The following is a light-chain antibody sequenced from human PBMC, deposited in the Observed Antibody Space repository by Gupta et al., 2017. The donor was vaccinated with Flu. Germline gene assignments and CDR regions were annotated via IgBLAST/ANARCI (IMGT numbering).Light chain of an antibody. CDR1: NVGSRS. Sequence: GQTATISDGGTNVGSRSVHWYQQKPGQAPVLVVYNDHDRPSGIPERFSGSNSGSTATLTINRVEAGDEADYYCLVWHSGTDHYVFGSGTRVTAL. J-gene: IGLJ1*01. CDR3: LVWHSGTDHYV. CDR2: NDH. V-gene: IGLV3-21*02.